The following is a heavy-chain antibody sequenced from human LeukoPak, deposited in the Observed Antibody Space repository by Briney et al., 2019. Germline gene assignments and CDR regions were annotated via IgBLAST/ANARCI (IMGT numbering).Heavy chain of an antibody. J-gene: IGHJ4*02. CDR2: ISYDGSNK. Sequence: GRSLRLSCAASGFTFRSYGMHWVRQAPGKGLEWVAFISYDGSNKYYADSVKGRFIISRDNSKNTLYLQMNSLRAEDTAVYYCAKGYSGFYYASFDFWGQGTLVTVSS. CDR1: GFTFRSYG. V-gene: IGHV3-30*18. CDR3: AKGYSGFYYASFDF. D-gene: IGHD1-26*01.